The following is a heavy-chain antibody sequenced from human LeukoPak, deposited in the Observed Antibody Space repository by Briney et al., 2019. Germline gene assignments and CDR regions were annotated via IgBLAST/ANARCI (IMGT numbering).Heavy chain of an antibody. J-gene: IGHJ6*02. Sequence: SETLSLTCAVYGGSFSGYYWSWIRQPPGKGLEWIGEIYHSGSTNYNPSLKSRVTISVDKSKNQFSLKLSSVTAADTAVYYCARAWPKTYDFWSGYSGYGMDVWGQGTTVTVS. D-gene: IGHD3-3*01. CDR2: IYHSGST. CDR1: GGSFSGYY. CDR3: ARAWPKTYDFWSGYSGYGMDV. V-gene: IGHV4-34*01.